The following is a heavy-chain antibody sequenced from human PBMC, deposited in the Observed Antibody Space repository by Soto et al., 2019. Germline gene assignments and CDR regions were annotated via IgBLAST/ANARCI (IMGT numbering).Heavy chain of an antibody. CDR2: ISAYNGNT. D-gene: IGHD6-13*01. V-gene: IGHV1-18*01. CDR3: ARVTEYSSSWTHGNYSYGMDV. J-gene: IGHJ6*02. CDR1: GYTFTSYG. Sequence: ASVKVSCKASGYTFTSYGISWVRQAPGRGLEWMGWISAYNGNTNYAQKLTGRATMTTDTXTSTAYMELRSLRSDDTAVYYCARVTEYSSSWTHGNYSYGMDVWG.